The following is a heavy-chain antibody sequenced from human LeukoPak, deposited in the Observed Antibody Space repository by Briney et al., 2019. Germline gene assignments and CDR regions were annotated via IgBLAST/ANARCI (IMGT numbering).Heavy chain of an antibody. Sequence: GGSLRLSCAASGFTFSSYGMHWVRQAPGKGLEWVAVISYDGSNKYYADSVKGRFTISRDNSKNTLYLQMNSLRVEDTAVYYCAKDFWDSEKYYYDSSGSIFDYWGQGTLVTVSS. J-gene: IGHJ4*02. D-gene: IGHD3-22*01. CDR1: GFTFSSYG. V-gene: IGHV3-30*18. CDR2: ISYDGSNK. CDR3: AKDFWDSEKYYYDSSGSIFDY.